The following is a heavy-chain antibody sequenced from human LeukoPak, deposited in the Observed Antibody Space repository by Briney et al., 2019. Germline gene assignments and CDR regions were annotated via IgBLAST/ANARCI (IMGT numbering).Heavy chain of an antibody. Sequence: PGGSLRLSCAVSGFTFSSYGMHWVRQAPGKGLEWVAVISYDGSNKYYADSVKGRFTISRDNSKNTLYLQMNSLRAEDTAVYYCAKDLLRPRHFQHWGQGTLVTVSS. J-gene: IGHJ1*01. CDR1: GFTFSSYG. CDR2: ISYDGSNK. V-gene: IGHV3-30*18. CDR3: AKDLLRPRHFQH.